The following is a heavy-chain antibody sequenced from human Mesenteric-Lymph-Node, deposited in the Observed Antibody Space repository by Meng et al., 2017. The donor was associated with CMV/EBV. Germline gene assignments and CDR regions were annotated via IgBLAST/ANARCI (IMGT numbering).Heavy chain of an antibody. CDR2: ITTIFRTA. D-gene: IGHD5-24*01. J-gene: IGHJ5*02. CDR1: GGSFSTYD. Sequence: SVKVSCKISGGSFSTYDLSWVRQAPGQGLEWMGGITTIFRTAKYAQRFRGRVTITTDESTDSAYMELNSLTFEDTAVYYCARGRNGYNTWGQGTRVTVSS. V-gene: IGHV1-69*05. CDR3: ARGRNGYNT.